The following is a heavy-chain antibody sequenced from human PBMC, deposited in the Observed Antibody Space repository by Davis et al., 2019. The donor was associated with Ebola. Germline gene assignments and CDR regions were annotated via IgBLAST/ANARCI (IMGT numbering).Heavy chain of an antibody. CDR3: ARMSSDYYDSSGYYDY. V-gene: IGHV4-59*01. CDR2: IYYSGST. Sequence: PSETLSLTCTVSGGSISSYYWSWIRQPPGKGLEWIGYIYYSGSTNYNPSLKSRVTISVDTSKNQFSLKLSSVTAEDTAVYYCARMSSDYYDSSGYYDYWGQGTLVTVSS. D-gene: IGHD3-22*01. J-gene: IGHJ4*02. CDR1: GGSISSYY.